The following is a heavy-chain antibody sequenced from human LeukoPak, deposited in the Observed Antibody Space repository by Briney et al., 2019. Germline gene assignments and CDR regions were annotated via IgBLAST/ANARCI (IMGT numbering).Heavy chain of an antibody. J-gene: IGHJ3*02. Sequence: GGSLRLSCAASGFTFSSCSVNWVRQAPGKGLEWVSYISSSSSPIYYADSVKGRFTISRDNAKNSLYLQMSSLRAEDTAVYYCARSAYCTSTSCLNGRGAFDIWGQGTMVTVSS. CDR2: ISSSSSPI. V-gene: IGHV3-48*04. CDR1: GFTFSSCS. CDR3: ARSAYCTSTSCLNGRGAFDI. D-gene: IGHD2-2*01.